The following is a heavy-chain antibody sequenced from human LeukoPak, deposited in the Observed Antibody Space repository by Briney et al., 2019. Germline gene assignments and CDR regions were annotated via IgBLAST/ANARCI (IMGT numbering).Heavy chain of an antibody. Sequence: ASVKVSCKASGYTFTSYDINWVRQATGQGLEWMGWMNPNSGNTGYAQKFQGRVTMTRNTSISTAYMELSSLRSEDTAVYYCARAEYSSSSAFLGVSDYGMDVWGQGTTVTVSS. CDR2: MNPNSGNT. CDR3: ARAEYSSSSAFLGVSDYGMDV. CDR1: GYTFTSYD. J-gene: IGHJ6*02. D-gene: IGHD6-6*01. V-gene: IGHV1-8*01.